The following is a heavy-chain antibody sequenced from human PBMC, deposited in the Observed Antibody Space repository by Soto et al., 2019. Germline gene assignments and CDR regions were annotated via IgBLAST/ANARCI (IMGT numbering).Heavy chain of an antibody. CDR1: GDSVSSNSAA. J-gene: IGHJ4*02. V-gene: IGHV6-1*01. CDR3: ARGRAGAARLDY. D-gene: IGHD6-6*01. Sequence: QALSLTSAISGDSVSSNSAAWNLIRHSPSRGLEWLGRTYYRSKWYNDYAVSVKSRITINPDTSKNQFSLQLNSVTPEDTAVYYCARGRAGAARLDYWGQGTLVTVSS. CDR2: TYYRSKWYN.